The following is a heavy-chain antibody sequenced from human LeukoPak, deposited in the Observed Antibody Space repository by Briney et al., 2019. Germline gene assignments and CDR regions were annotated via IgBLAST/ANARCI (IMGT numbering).Heavy chain of an antibody. CDR1: GGSFSGYY. V-gene: IGHV4-34*01. Sequence: SETLSLTCAVYGGSFSGYYWSWIRQPPGKGLEWIGEINHSGSTNYNPSLKSRVTISVDTSKNQFSLKLSTVTAADTAVYYCARGFLGPWFDPWGQGTLVTVSS. J-gene: IGHJ5*02. CDR2: INHSGST. CDR3: ARGFLGPWFDP. D-gene: IGHD3-3*01.